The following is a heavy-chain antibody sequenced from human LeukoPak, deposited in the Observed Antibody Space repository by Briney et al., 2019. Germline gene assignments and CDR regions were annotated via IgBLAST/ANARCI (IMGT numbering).Heavy chain of an antibody. CDR3: GRDLGGRSGY. D-gene: IGHD1-26*01. J-gene: IGHJ4*02. CDR1: GLTFSSHW. CDR2: INEDGSIT. V-gene: IGHV3-74*01. Sequence: GGSLRLSCAASGLTFSSHWMHWVRQVPGEGLVWVSRINEDGSITNYADSVKGRFSISRDNAKNTLYLQMNSLRAEDTAVYYCGRDLGGRSGYWGQGTLVTVSS.